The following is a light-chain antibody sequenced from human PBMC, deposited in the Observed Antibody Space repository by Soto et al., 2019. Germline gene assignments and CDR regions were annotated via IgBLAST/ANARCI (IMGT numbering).Light chain of an antibody. CDR1: QSVSSSH. Sequence: EIVLTQSPGTLSLSPGERATLSCRASQSVSSSHLAWYQQKPGQAPRLLIYGASSRATGIPDRFSGSGSGTDFTLTISRLEAEDFAVYYCQQYGSSPQWTFGQGTKVEIK. J-gene: IGKJ1*01. CDR3: QQYGSSPQWT. V-gene: IGKV3-20*01. CDR2: GAS.